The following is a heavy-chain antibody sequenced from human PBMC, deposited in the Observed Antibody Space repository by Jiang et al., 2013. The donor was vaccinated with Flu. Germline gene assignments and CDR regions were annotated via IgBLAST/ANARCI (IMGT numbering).Heavy chain of an antibody. CDR2: IIPIFGTA. J-gene: IGHJ2*01. CDR1: GGTFSSYA. CDR3: ARAYDSSGYYYVPSLLWYFDL. Sequence: QSGAEVKKPGSSVKVSCKASGGTFSSYAISWVRQAPGQGLEWMGGIIPIFGTANYAQKFQGRVTITADESTSTAYMELSSLRSEDTAVYYCARAYDSSGYYYVPSLLWYFDLWAVAPWSLSP. D-gene: IGHD3-22*01. V-gene: IGHV1-69*01.